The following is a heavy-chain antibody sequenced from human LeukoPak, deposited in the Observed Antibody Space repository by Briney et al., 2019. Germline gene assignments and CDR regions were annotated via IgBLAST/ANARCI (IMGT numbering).Heavy chain of an antibody. Sequence: GGSLRLSCAGSGFTFSSYGMNWVRQAPGKGLEWVSSISGSVGSTFYADSVKGRFTISRDNSKNTLYLQMNSLRAEDTAVYYCAKGSSSFRRHFDYWGQGTLVTVSS. J-gene: IGHJ4*02. CDR3: AKGSSSFRRHFDY. D-gene: IGHD2-2*01. V-gene: IGHV3-23*01. CDR2: ISGSVGST. CDR1: GFTFSSYG.